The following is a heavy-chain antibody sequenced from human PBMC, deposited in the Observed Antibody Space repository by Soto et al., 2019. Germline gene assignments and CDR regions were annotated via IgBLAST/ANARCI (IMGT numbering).Heavy chain of an antibody. CDR3: ARECSISVAAPGY. J-gene: IGHJ4*02. V-gene: IGHV3-30-3*01. Sequence: QVQLVESGGGVVQPGRSLRLSCAASGFTFSSYTMHWVRQAPGKGLEWVAGISNDGSNKDYADSVKGRFTTSRDNSKNTLDLQMNRLRAEDTAVYYCARECSISVAAPGYWGQGTLVTVSS. CDR2: ISNDGSNK. CDR1: GFTFSSYT. D-gene: IGHD6-19*01.